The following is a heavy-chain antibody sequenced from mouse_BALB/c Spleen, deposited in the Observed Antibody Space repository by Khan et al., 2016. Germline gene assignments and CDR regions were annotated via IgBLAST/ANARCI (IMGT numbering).Heavy chain of an antibody. J-gene: IGHJ4*01. CDR3: ARTSLLWYQYAMDY. CDR2: INTYTGEP. CDR1: GYRFTNYG. D-gene: IGHD2-1*01. V-gene: IGHV9-3-1*01. Sequence: QIQLVQSGPELKKPGETVKISCKASGYRFTNYGMNWVKQAPGKGLKWMGWINTYTGEPTYAHDFKGRVAFSLETSSSIAYLQLNTLKNDDSAKYFCARTSLLWYQYAMDYWGQGTSVTVSS.